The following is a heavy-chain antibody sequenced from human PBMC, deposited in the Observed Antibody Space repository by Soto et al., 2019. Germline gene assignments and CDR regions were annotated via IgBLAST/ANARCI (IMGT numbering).Heavy chain of an antibody. CDR2: ISAYNGNT. V-gene: IGHV1-18*01. J-gene: IGHJ5*02. D-gene: IGHD6-6*01. CDR3: ARAGAASPQDGWFDP. CDR1: GYTFTSYC. Sequence: ASVKVSCKASGYTFTSYCISWVLQAPGQGLEWMGWISAYNGNTNYAQKLQGRVTMTTDTSTSTAYMELRSLRSDDTAVYYCARAGAASPQDGWFDPWGQGTLVTVSS.